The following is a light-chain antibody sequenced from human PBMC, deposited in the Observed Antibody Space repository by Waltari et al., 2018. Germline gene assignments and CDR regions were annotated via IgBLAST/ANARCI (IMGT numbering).Light chain of an antibody. V-gene: IGLV2-11*01. CDR3: CSYAGRYTHVV. CDR2: DVT. CDR1: SSDVGGYDY. J-gene: IGLJ2*01. Sequence: QSALTQPRSVSGSPGQSVTISCTGTSSDVGGYDYVSWYQHPPGKAPKLIICDVTKRPSGVPDRLSGSKSGNTASLTISGLQADDEADYYCCSYAGRYTHVVFGGGTKLTVL.